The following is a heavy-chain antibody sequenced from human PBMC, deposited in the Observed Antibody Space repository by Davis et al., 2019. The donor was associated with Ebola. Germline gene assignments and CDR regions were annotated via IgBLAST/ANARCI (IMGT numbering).Heavy chain of an antibody. D-gene: IGHD3-10*01. Sequence: SETLSLTCAVHGGSFSGYYWRWIRKPPGKGLEWIGEINHSGSTNYNPSLKSRVTISVDTSKNQFYLKLSSVTAADTAVYYCARERAGVQGVIVTYYYYGMDVWGQGTTVTVSS. CDR2: INHSGST. CDR1: GGSFSGYY. J-gene: IGHJ6*02. CDR3: ARERAGVQGVIVTYYYYGMDV. V-gene: IGHV4-34*01.